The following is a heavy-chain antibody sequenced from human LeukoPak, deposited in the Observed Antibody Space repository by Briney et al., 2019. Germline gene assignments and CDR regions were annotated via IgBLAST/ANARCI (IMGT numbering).Heavy chain of an antibody. CDR1: GGSFSGFY. J-gene: IGHJ4*02. D-gene: IGHD4-23*01. CDR2: INHSGST. V-gene: IGHV4-34*01. CDR3: ARRSGNPYYFDY. Sequence: PSETLSLTCAVYGGSFSGFYWSWIRQPPGKGLEWIGDINHSGSTNYNPSLKSRVTISVDTSKNQFSLKLSSVTAADTAVYYCARRSGNPYYFDYWGQGTLVTVSS.